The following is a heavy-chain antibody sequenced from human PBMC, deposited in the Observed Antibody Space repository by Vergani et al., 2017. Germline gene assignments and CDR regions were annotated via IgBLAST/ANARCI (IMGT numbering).Heavy chain of an antibody. J-gene: IGHJ6*02. D-gene: IGHD3-10*01. CDR1: GFTFSSYA. CDR3: ARDRNVGYYYGMDV. Sequence: EVQLVESGGGLVKPGGSLRLSCAASGFTFSSYAMSWVRQAPGKGLEWVSSISSSSSYIYYADSVKGRFTISRDNAKNSLYLQMNSLRAEDTAVYYCARDRNVGYYYGMDVWGQGTTVTVSS. CDR2: ISSSSSYI. V-gene: IGHV3-21*01.